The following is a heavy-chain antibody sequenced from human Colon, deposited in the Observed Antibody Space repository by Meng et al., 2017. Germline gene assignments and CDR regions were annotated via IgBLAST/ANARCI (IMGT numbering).Heavy chain of an antibody. Sequence: QVTFRRPGPGLVKPSGTLSLTCAVSGDSIRSSNWWSWVRQPPGRGLEWIGEVYHSGSTNYNPSLKNRVTMTVDKSKNEFSLTLSSVTAADTAFYYCARVIYASGNMAHLDYWGPGTLVTVSS. CDR2: VYHSGST. CDR3: ARVIYASGNMAHLDY. D-gene: IGHD2/OR15-2a*01. CDR1: GDSIRSSNW. J-gene: IGHJ4*02. V-gene: IGHV4-4*02.